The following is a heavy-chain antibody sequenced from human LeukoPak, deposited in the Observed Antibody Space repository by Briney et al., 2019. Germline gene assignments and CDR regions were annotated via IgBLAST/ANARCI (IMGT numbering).Heavy chain of an antibody. CDR1: GGSISSYY. CDR2: IYYSGST. V-gene: IGHV4-59*01. CDR3: ARGYYDILTGYYKRLYYFDY. D-gene: IGHD3-9*01. Sequence: SETLSLTCTVSGGSISSYYWSWIRQPPGKGLEWIGYIYYSGSTNYNPSLKSRVTISVDTSKNQFSLKLSSVTAADTAVYYCARGYYDILTGYYKRLYYFDYWGQGTLVTVSS. J-gene: IGHJ4*02.